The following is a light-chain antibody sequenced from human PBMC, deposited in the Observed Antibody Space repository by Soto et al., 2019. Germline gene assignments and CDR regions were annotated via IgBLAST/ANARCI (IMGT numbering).Light chain of an antibody. CDR1: QGISSY. CDR3: QQYNTYSRT. V-gene: IGKV1-9*01. Sequence: DIQLTQSPSFLSASVGDRVTITCRASQGISSYLAWYQLKPGTAPKLLIYAASTLQSGVPSSFSGSGSGTEFTLTINSLQPEDFATYFCQQYNTYSRTFGQGTKVEVK. J-gene: IGKJ1*01. CDR2: AAS.